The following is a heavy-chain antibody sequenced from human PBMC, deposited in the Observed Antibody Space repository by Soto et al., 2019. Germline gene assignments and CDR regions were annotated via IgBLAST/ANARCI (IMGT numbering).Heavy chain of an antibody. CDR3: ARATSLGYCSSTSCPPTPFDP. V-gene: IGHV1-69*02. D-gene: IGHD2-2*01. Sequence: QVQLVQSGAEVKKPGSSVKVSCKASGGTFSSYTISWVRQAPGQGLEWMGRIIPILGIANYAQKFQGRVTITADKSTSTAYMELSSLRSEDTAVYYCARATSLGYCSSTSCPPTPFDPWGQGTLVTVSS. CDR2: IIPILGIA. J-gene: IGHJ5*02. CDR1: GGTFSSYT.